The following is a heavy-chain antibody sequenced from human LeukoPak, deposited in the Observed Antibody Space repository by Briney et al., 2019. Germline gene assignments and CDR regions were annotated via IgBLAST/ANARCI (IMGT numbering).Heavy chain of an antibody. J-gene: IGHJ4*02. CDR3: AKGGAYYDFCLGS. V-gene: IGHV3-23*01. CDR2: ISGITGRT. D-gene: IGHD3-3*01. Sequence: GGSLRLSCASSGFTFSDYAMTWVRQAPGKGLEWVSSISGITGRTYYADSVKGRFTISRDNSKNTLYLQMNSLRAGDTAMYYCAKGGAYYDFCLGSWGQGTLVTVSS. CDR1: GFTFSDYA.